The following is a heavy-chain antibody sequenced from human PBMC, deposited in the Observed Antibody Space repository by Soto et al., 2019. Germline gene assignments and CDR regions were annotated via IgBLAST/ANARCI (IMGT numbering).Heavy chain of an antibody. D-gene: IGHD2-2*01. Sequence: SVKVSCKASGGTFSRYAISWVRQAPGQGLEWMGGIIPIFGTANYAQKFQGRVTITADKSTSTAYRELSSLRSEDTAVYYCARVKRGLWSTTKSWENWFDRWGKGTMVTVSS. V-gene: IGHV1-69*06. CDR2: IIPIFGTA. CDR1: GGTFSRYA. CDR3: ARVKRGLWSTTKSWENWFDR. J-gene: IGHJ5*02.